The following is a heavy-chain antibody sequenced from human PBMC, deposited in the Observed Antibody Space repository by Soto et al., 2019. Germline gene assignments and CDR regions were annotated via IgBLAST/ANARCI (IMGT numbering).Heavy chain of an antibody. CDR2: FDPEDGET. D-gene: IGHD5-18*01. Sequence: ASVKVSCKVSGYTLTELSMHWVRQAPGKGLEWMGGFDPEDGETIYAQKFQGRVTMTEDTSTDTAYMELSSLRSEDTAVYYCATDPDTAMAVQFDYWGQGTLVTVSS. CDR1: GYTLTELS. CDR3: ATDPDTAMAVQFDY. V-gene: IGHV1-24*01. J-gene: IGHJ4*02.